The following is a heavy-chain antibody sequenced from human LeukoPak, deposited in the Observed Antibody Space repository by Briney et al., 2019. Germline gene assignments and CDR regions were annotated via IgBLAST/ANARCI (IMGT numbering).Heavy chain of an antibody. D-gene: IGHD6-13*01. Sequence: LETLSLTCTVSGGSISSYYWSWIRQPAGKGLEWIGRIYTSGSTNYNPSLKSRVTMSVDTSKNQFALKLSSVTAADTAVYYCARGSSIAAAGHYYYMDVWGKGTTVTISS. CDR1: GGSISSYY. V-gene: IGHV4-4*07. J-gene: IGHJ6*03. CDR3: ARGSSIAAAGHYYYMDV. CDR2: IYTSGST.